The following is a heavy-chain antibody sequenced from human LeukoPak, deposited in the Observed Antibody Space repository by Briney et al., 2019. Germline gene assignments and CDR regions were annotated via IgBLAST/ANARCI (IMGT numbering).Heavy chain of an antibody. D-gene: IGHD5-12*01. V-gene: IGHV3-23*01. CDR3: AKGGIYSGYAC. CDR1: GFTFSSYA. Sequence: EGSLRLSCAASGFTFSSYAMSWVRQAPGKGLEWVSAISGSGGSTYYADSVKGRFTISRDNSRNTLYLQMNSLRAEDTAVYYCAKGGIYSGYACWGQGTLVTVSS. J-gene: IGHJ4*02. CDR2: ISGSGGST.